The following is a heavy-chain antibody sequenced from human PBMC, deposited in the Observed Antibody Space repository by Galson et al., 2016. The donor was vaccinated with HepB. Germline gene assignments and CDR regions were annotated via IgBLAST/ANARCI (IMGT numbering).Heavy chain of an antibody. J-gene: IGHJ4*02. CDR1: GFTNDY. D-gene: IGHD6-13*01. Sequence: SVKVSCKASGFTNDYIHWVRQAPGQGPEWMGIINPNGDTTTYAQKFPGRVSMTRDTSTSTVYMELSSLRSGDTAVYYCARGGGIEEWLPLDYWGQGTLVTVSS. V-gene: IGHV1-46*01. CDR3: ARGGGIEEWLPLDY. CDR2: INPNGDTT.